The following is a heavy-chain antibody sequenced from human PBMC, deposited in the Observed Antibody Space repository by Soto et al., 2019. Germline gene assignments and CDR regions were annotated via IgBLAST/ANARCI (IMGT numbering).Heavy chain of an antibody. Sequence: GGSLRLSCAASGFTFSSYSMNWVRQAPGKGLEWVSYISSSSSTIYYADSVKGRFTISRDNAKNSLYLQMNSLRAEDTAVYYCARVLSIAAHSYYYYMDVWGKGTTVTVSS. J-gene: IGHJ6*03. V-gene: IGHV3-48*01. D-gene: IGHD6-6*01. CDR2: ISSSSSTI. CDR3: ARVLSIAAHSYYYYMDV. CDR1: GFTFSSYS.